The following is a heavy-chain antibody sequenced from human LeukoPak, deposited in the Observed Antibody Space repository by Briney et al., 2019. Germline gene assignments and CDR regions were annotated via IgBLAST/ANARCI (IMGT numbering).Heavy chain of an antibody. CDR1: GGSISSYY. J-gene: IGHJ3*02. Sequence: SETLSLTCTVSGGSISSYYWSWIRQPPGKGLEWIGYIYYSGSTNYNPSLKSRVTISVDTSKSQFSLKLSSVTAADTAVYYCARGAYPDAFDIWGQGTMVTVSS. D-gene: IGHD2-21*01. CDR2: IYYSGST. V-gene: IGHV4-59*01. CDR3: ARGAYPDAFDI.